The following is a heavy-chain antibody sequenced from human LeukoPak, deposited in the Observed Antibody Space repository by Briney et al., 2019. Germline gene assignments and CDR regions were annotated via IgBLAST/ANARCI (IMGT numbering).Heavy chain of an antibody. D-gene: IGHD3-3*01. V-gene: IGHV4-39*01. Sequence: PLETLSLTCTVSGGSIRSSYYYWGWIRQPPGKGLEWIGSIYDSGSTYYNPSLKSRVTISVDTSKNQFSLKLSSVTAADTAVYYCARLRGQYYDFWSGYPYGMDVWGQGTTVTVSS. CDR3: ARLRGQYYDFWSGYPYGMDV. CDR2: IYDSGST. J-gene: IGHJ6*02. CDR1: GGSIRSSYYY.